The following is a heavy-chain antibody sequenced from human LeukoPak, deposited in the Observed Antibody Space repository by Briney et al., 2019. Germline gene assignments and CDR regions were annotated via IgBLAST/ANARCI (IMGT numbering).Heavy chain of an antibody. CDR1: GFTFSSYW. CDR2: IEQDGSEK. D-gene: IGHD1-26*01. Sequence: GGSLRLSCAASGFTFSSYWMSWVRQAPGKGLEWVANIEQDGSEKYYVDSVKGRFTISRDNAKNSLFLQMNSLRAEDTAVYYCARDDGWELPKGAFDIWGQGTMVTVSS. V-gene: IGHV3-7*01. J-gene: IGHJ3*02. CDR3: ARDDGWELPKGAFDI.